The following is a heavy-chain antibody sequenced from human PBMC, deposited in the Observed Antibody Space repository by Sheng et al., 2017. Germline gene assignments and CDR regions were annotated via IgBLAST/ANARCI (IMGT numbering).Heavy chain of an antibody. CDR2: INHSGST. CDR3: ARSAKNSRYGSGSYYNGKTRFDP. V-gene: IGHV4-34*01. D-gene: IGHD3-10*01. J-gene: IGHJ5*02. Sequence: QVQLQQWGAGLLKPSETLSLTCAVYGGSFSGYYWSWIRQPPGKGLEWIGEINHSGSTNYNPSLKSRVTISVDTSKNQFSLKLSSVTAADTAVYYCARSAKNSRYGSGSYYNGKTRFDPWGQGTLVTVSS. CDR1: GGSFSGYY.